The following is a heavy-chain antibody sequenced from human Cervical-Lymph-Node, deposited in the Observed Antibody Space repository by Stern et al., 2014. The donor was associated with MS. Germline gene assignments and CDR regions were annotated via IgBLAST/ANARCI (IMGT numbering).Heavy chain of an antibody. CDR2: IMPLFGTA. V-gene: IGHV1-69*19. J-gene: IGHJ4*02. D-gene: IGHD6-13*01. CDR3: ARHQAGIAAN. Sequence: VHLVESGAEVKRPESSVKVSCKASGGSLSTLDISWVRQDPGHGLEWVGEIMPLFGTANYAQKFKGRLTITADESTSTVYMELSSLKSEDTAIYFCARHQAGIAANWGQGTLVTVTS. CDR1: GGSLSTLD.